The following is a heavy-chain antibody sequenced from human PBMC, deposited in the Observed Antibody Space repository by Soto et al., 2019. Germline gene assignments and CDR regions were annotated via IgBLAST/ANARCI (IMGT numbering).Heavy chain of an antibody. CDR3: ARTWGYNSNWFDP. CDR2: INAGTGNT. CDR1: GYTFRNYA. D-gene: IGHD1-20*01. Sequence: ASVKVSCKASGYTFRNYAMHWVRQAPGQRLEWMGWINAGTGNTKYSQKFQGRVTFARDTSASTAYMELSSLRSEDTAVYYCARTWGYNSNWFDPWGQGTLVTVSS. V-gene: IGHV1-3*01. J-gene: IGHJ5*02.